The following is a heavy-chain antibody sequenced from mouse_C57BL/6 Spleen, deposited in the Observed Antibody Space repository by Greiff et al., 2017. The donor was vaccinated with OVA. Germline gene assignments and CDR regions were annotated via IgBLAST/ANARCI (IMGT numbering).Heavy chain of an antibody. D-gene: IGHD1-1*01. CDR1: GYTFTDYY. Sequence: EVQLQQSGPVLVKPGASVKMSCKASGYTFTDYYMNWVKQSHGKSLEWIGVINPYNGGTSYNQKFKGKATLTVDKSSSTAYMELNSLTSEDSAVYYCARGATLVATSRYYYAMYYWGPGTSVTVSS. CDR3: ARGATLVATSRYYYAMYY. J-gene: IGHJ4*01. V-gene: IGHV1-19*01. CDR2: INPYNGGT.